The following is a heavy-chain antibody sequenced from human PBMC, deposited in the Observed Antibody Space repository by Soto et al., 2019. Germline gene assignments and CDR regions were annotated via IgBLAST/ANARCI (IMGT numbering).Heavy chain of an antibody. Sequence: PVGSLRLSCVASGFTFSNFGLNWVRQAPGKGLEWVSSISSSDKYIYYADSVKGRFTISRDNAKNSLSLQMNSLRADDTAVYYCARVFCRGDCYSPLDYWGQGTLVTVSS. CDR3: ARVFCRGDCYSPLDY. V-gene: IGHV3-21*01. D-gene: IGHD2-21*02. CDR1: GFTFSNFG. CDR2: ISSSDKYI. J-gene: IGHJ4*02.